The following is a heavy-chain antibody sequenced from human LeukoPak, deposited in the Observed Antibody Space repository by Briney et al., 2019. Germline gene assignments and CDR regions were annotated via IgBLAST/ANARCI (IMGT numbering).Heavy chain of an antibody. CDR3: ARGYCSGGSCYSYYYYNYMDV. V-gene: IGHV4-39*07. CDR1: GGSISSSSYY. D-gene: IGHD2-15*01. CDR2: IHYSGST. J-gene: IGHJ6*03. Sequence: PSETLSLTCTVSGGSISSSSYYWGWIRQPPGKGLEWIGSIHYSGSTNYNPSLKSRVTISVDTSKDQFSLKLSSVTAADTAVYYCARGYCSGGSCYSYYYYNYMDVWGKGTTVTVSS.